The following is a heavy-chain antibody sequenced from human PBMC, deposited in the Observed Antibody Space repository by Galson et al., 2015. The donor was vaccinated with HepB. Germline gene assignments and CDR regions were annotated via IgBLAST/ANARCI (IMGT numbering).Heavy chain of an antibody. Sequence: SLRLSCAASGFTFRTSGMTWVRQAPGKGLEWVGRIRSKANSYATAYAASVKGRFTISRDDSKNTAYLQMNSLKTEDTAVYYCTRLNRREWDYFDYWGQGTLVTVSS. CDR1: GFTFRTSG. D-gene: IGHD5-24*01. J-gene: IGHJ4*02. V-gene: IGHV3-73*01. CDR2: IRSKANSYAT. CDR3: TRLNRREWDYFDY.